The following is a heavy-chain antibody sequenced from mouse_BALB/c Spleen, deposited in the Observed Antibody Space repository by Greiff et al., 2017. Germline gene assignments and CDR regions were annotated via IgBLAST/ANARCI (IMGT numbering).Heavy chain of an antibody. D-gene: IGHD1-1*01. V-gene: IGHV5-17*02. CDR1: GFTFSSFG. CDR3: ARSPNYYGSSGYYFDY. J-gene: IGHJ2*01. Sequence: EVQVVESGGGLVQPGGSRKLSCAASGFTFSSFGMHWVRQAPEKGLEWVAYISSGSSTIYYADTVKGRFTISRDNPKNTLFLQMTSLRSEDTAMYYCARSPNYYGSSGYYFDYWGQGTTLTVSS. CDR2: ISSGSSTI.